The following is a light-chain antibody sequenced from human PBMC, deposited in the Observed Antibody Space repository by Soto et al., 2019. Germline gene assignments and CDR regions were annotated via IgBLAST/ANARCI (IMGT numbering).Light chain of an antibody. CDR1: SRDVGGYNY. V-gene: IGLV2-14*01. Sequence: QSVLTQPASVSGSPGQSITISCTGTSRDVGGYNYVSWYQQHPGKAPKLMIYDVSNRPSGVSNRFSGSKSGNTASLTISGLQAEDEADYYCRSYTSSSTHYVFGTGTKVTVL. CDR2: DVS. J-gene: IGLJ1*01. CDR3: RSYTSSSTHYV.